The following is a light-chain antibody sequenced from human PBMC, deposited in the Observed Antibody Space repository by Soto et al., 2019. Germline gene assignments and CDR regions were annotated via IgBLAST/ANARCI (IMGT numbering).Light chain of an antibody. J-gene: IGLJ3*02. Sequence: QSVLTQPPSASGTPGQRVTISCSGSSSNIGSYTVNWYQQLPGTAPKLLIYSNSQRPSGVPDRFSGSKSGTSASLVISGLRSEDEGDYSCEAWDDTLKGPVFGGGTKVTVL. CDR3: EAWDDTLKGPV. V-gene: IGLV1-44*01. CDR1: SSNIGSYT. CDR2: SNS.